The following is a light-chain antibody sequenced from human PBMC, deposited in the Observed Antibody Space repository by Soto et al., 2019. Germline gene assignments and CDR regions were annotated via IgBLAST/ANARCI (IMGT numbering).Light chain of an antibody. CDR3: QQYKNWPWT. CDR1: QSVSSS. Sequence: EIVMTQSPATLSVSAGERATLSCRASQSVSSSLAWYQQNPGKAPSLLIYDASTRDTGIPARFSGSGSGTEFTLTISSLQSEDCAVYYCQQYKNWPWTFGQGTKADI. J-gene: IGKJ1*01. CDR2: DAS. V-gene: IGKV3-15*01.